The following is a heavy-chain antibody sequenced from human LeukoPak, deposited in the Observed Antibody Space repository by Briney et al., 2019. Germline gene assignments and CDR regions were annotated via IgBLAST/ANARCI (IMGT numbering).Heavy chain of an antibody. Sequence: GGSLRLSCAVSGFTFSDYAMSWVRQAPGKGLEWVSVITGSGDTTYYADSVKDRFTISRDNSKNTLYLQMNSLRVEDTAVYYCAKRGGAYCSSTSCFIDYWGQGTLVTVSS. CDR3: AKRGGAYCSSTSCFIDY. J-gene: IGHJ4*02. V-gene: IGHV3-23*01. CDR2: ITGSGDTT. CDR1: GFTFSDYA. D-gene: IGHD2-2*01.